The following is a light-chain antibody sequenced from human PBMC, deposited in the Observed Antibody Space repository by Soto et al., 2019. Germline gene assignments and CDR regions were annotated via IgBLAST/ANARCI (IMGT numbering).Light chain of an antibody. CDR3: SSYTTSNTLV. V-gene: IGLV2-14*01. CDR2: GVS. Sequence: QSALTQPASVSGSPGQSITISCTGTSSDVGDYKYVSWYQKHPGKAPKALIYGVSNRPSGVSNRFSGSKSGNTASLTISGLQAEDEADYYCSSYTTSNTLVFGPGTKLTVL. CDR1: SSDVGDYKY. J-gene: IGLJ1*01.